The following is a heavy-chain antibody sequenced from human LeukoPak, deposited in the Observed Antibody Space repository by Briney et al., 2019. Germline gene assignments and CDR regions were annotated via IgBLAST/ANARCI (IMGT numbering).Heavy chain of an antibody. Sequence: PGGSLRLSCAASGFTFSSYGMHWVRQAPGKGLEWVAVIWYDGSNKYYADSVKGRFTISRDNSKNTLYLQMNSLRAEDTAVYYCARSLLWFGELSDWGQGTLVTVSS. CDR1: GFTFSSYG. V-gene: IGHV3-33*01. D-gene: IGHD3-10*01. CDR3: ARSLLWFGELSD. CDR2: IWYDGSNK. J-gene: IGHJ4*02.